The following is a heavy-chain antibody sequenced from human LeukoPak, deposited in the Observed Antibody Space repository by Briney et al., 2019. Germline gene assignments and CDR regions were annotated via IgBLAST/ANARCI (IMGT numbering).Heavy chain of an antibody. CDR3: ARDIAAGSSFQH. CDR2: IIPIFGTA. CDR1: GGTFSSYA. Sequence: SVKVSCKASGGTFSSYAISWVRQAPGQGLEWMGGIIPIFGTANYAQKFQGRVTITADESTSTAYMELSSLRSEDTAVYYCARDIAAGSSFQHWGQGTLVTVSS. V-gene: IGHV1-69*13. D-gene: IGHD6-13*01. J-gene: IGHJ1*01.